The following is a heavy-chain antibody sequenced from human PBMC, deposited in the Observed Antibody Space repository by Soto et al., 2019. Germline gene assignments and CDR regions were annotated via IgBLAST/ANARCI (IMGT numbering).Heavy chain of an antibody. D-gene: IGHD3-16*01. V-gene: IGHV4-4*02. J-gene: IGHJ2*01. CDR1: GDSTSNSNW. Sequence: QVQLQESGPGLVKPSGTLSLTRAVSGDSTSNSNWWSWVRQPPGKGLEWIGEVHNSGSTNYKSSLKSRVTISIDTSKNQFSLKLSSVTAADTAVYYCARRIYGDWYFDLWGRGTLVTVTS. CDR2: VHNSGST. CDR3: ARRIYGDWYFDL.